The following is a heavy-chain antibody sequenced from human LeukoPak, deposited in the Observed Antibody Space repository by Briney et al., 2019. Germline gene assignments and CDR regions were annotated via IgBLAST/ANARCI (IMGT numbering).Heavy chain of an antibody. J-gene: IGHJ4*02. CDR1: GFTFSSYS. Sequence: GGSLRLSCAASGFTFSSYSMNWLRQAPGKGLEWVSYISSSSNTIYYADSVKGRFTISRDNAKNSLFLQMNSLRDEDTSVYYCARAVTVVTRGGLVFNYWGQGTLVTVSS. CDR2: ISSSSNTI. V-gene: IGHV3-48*02. D-gene: IGHD2-21*02. CDR3: ARAVTVVTRGGLVFNY.